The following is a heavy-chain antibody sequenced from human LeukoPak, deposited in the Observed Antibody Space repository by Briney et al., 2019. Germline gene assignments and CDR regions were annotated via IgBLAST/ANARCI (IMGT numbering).Heavy chain of an antibody. CDR2: INPNSGGT. D-gene: IGHD2-15*01. V-gene: IGHV1-2*06. J-gene: IGHJ4*02. CDR3: ARDRGGSPVIGDY. Sequence: ASVKVSCKASGYTFTGYYMHWVRQAPGQGLEWMGRINPNSGGTNYAQKFQGRVTMTRDTSISIAYMELSRLRSDDTAVYYCARDRGGSPVIGDYWGQGTLVTVSS. CDR1: GYTFTGYY.